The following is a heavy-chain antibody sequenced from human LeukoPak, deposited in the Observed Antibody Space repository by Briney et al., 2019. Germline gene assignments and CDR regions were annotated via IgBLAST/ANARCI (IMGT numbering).Heavy chain of an antibody. V-gene: IGHV5-51*01. J-gene: IGHJ3*02. Sequence: SGESLKISCKGSGYSFTSYWIGWVRQMPGKGLEWTGIIYPGDSDTRYSPSFQGQVTISADKSISTTYLQWSSLKASDTAMYYCARLTASLNYDYVWGSYRYDAFDIWGQGTMVTVSS. CDR3: ARLTASLNYDYVWGSYRYDAFDI. CDR2: IYPGDSDT. D-gene: IGHD3-16*02. CDR1: GYSFTSYW.